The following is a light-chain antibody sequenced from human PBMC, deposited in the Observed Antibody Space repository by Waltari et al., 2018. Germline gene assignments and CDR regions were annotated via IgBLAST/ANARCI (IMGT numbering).Light chain of an antibody. CDR2: GAS. V-gene: IGKV3-20*01. Sequence: EVVLTQSPGTLSLSPGERATLSCRASQSISRYLAWYQQKPGQAPRLLIDGASSRATGTPDRFSGSGSGTDFSLTISRLEPDDFAVYYCQNHERLPATFGQGTKVEIK. J-gene: IGKJ1*01. CDR3: QNHERLPAT. CDR1: QSISRY.